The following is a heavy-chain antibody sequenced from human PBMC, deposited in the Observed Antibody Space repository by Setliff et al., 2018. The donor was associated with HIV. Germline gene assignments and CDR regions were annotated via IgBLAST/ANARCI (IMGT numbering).Heavy chain of an antibody. V-gene: IGHV4-39*01. J-gene: IGHJ3*02. CDR2: IYYSGST. CDR1: GGSISSSSYY. CDR3: ARQGRDGHKGDI. D-gene: IGHD2-15*01. Sequence: SETLSLTCTVSGGSISSSSYYWGWIRQPPGKGLEWIGSIYYSGSTYYNPSLKSRVTIPVDTSKNQFSLKLSSVTAADTAVYYCARQGRDGHKGDIWGQGTMVTVSS.